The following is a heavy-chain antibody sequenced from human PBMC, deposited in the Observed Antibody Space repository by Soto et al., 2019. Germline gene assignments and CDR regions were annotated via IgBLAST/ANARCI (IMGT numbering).Heavy chain of an antibody. CDR3: AKVYYESSGYYYCDC. D-gene: IGHD3-22*01. CDR1: GFTFSSYG. CDR2: ISYDGSNK. V-gene: IGHV3-30*18. Sequence: GGSLRLSCAASGFTFSSYGMHWVRQAPGKGLEWVAVISYDGSNKYYADSVKGRFTISRDNSKNTLYLQMNSLRAEDTTVYYFAKVYYESSGYYYCDCWCQGSRVTVSS. J-gene: IGHJ4*02.